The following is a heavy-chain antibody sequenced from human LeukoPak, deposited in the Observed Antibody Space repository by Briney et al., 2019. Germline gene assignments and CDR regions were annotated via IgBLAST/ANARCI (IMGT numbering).Heavy chain of an antibody. D-gene: IGHD3-16*02. Sequence: GGSLRLSCAASGFTFSDYYMSWIRQAPGKGLEWVSYISSSGSTIYYADSVKGRFTISRDNAKNSMYLQMNSLRAEDTAVYYCARGGFLRLGELSYRKGFDYWGQGTLVTVSS. CDR1: GFTFSDYY. CDR2: ISSSGSTI. V-gene: IGHV3-11*01. CDR3: ARGGFLRLGELSYRKGFDY. J-gene: IGHJ4*02.